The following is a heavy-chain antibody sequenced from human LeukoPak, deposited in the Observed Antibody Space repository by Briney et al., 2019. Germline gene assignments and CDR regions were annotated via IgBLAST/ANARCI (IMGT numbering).Heavy chain of an antibody. CDR3: AKDDSGAHTFPDY. Sequence: PGGSLRLSCAASGFTFSSYAMTWVRQAPGKGLEWVSAISGSGETTYYADSVKGRFAISRDNSKNTLYLQLDSLRTEDTAVYYCAKDDSGAHTFPDYWGQGTLVTVSS. J-gene: IGHJ4*02. CDR2: ISGSGETT. D-gene: IGHD4-17*01. CDR1: GFTFSSYA. V-gene: IGHV3-23*01.